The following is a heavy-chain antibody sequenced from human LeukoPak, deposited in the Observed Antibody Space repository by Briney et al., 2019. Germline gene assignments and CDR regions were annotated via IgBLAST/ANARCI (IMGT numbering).Heavy chain of an antibody. D-gene: IGHD2-8*01. CDR1: GGTFSSYA. J-gene: IGHJ4*02. CDR3: ARAAPYCTNGVCYVDY. Sequence: GSSVKVSCKASGGTFSSYAISWVRQAPGQGLEWMGWISAYNGNTNYAQKLQGRVTMTTDTSTSTAYMELRSLRSDDTAVYYCARAAPYCTNGVCYVDYWGQGTLVTVSS. V-gene: IGHV1-18*01. CDR2: ISAYNGNT.